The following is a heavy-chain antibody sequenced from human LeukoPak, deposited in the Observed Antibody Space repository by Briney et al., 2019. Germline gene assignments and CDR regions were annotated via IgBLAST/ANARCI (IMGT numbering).Heavy chain of an antibody. CDR2: IYTSGST. D-gene: IGHD3-9*01. CDR3: ASSYYDILTGYSIDAFDI. Sequence: SETLSLTCTVSGGSISSYYWSWIRQPAGKGLEWIGRIYTSGSTNYNPSLKSRVTMSVDTSKNQFSLKLSSVTTADTAVYYCASSYYDILTGYSIDAFDIWGQGTMVTVSS. J-gene: IGHJ3*02. V-gene: IGHV4-4*07. CDR1: GGSISSYY.